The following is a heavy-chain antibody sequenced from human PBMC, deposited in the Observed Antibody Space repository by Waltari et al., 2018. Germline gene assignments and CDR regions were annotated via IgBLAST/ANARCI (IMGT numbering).Heavy chain of an antibody. CDR2: IKSKTDGGTT. D-gene: IGHD4-4*01. CDR1: VFTFSNAW. J-gene: IGHJ6*03. V-gene: IGHV3-15*01. CDR3: TTEAVTAPNYMDV. Sequence: EVQLVESGGGLVKPGGSLRLSCAASVFTFSNAWMSWVRQAPGKGLEWVGRIKSKTDGGTTDYAAPVKGRFTISRDDSKNTLYLQMNSLKTEDTAVYYCTTEAVTAPNYMDVWGKGTTVTVSS.